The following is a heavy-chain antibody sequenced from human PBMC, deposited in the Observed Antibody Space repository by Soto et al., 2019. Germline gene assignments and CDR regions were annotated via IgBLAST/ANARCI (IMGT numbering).Heavy chain of an antibody. CDR2: IYYTGST. D-gene: IGHD3-16*01. CDR3: AKHVVFVSGGSSFDF. CDR1: GGSIGGYY. J-gene: IGHJ4*02. V-gene: IGHV4-59*08. Sequence: PSETLSLTCTVSGGSIGGYYWSWIRQPPGKGLEWLGYIYYTGSTNYNPSLKSRLTISVDTSKNQFSLKLSSVTAADTAVYYCAKHVVFVSGGSSFDFWGQGILVTVSS.